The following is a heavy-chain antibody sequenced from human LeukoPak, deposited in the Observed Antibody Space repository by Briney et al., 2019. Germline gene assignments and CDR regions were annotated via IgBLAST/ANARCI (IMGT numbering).Heavy chain of an antibody. D-gene: IGHD3-22*01. Sequence: SVKVSCKVSGGTFSSYAISWVRQAPGRGLEWMGGIIPIFGTANYAQKFQGRVTITADESTSTAYMELSSLRSEDTAVYYCARDDYDSSGYYSEYWGQGTLVTVSS. J-gene: IGHJ4*02. CDR3: ARDDYDSSGYYSEY. CDR1: GGTFSSYA. V-gene: IGHV1-69*13. CDR2: IIPIFGTA.